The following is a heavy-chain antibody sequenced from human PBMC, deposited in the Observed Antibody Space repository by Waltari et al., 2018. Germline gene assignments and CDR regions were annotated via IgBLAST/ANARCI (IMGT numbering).Heavy chain of an antibody. V-gene: IGHV3-7*01. CDR1: GFTFSGHW. CDR3: ASQYGSGQNDY. D-gene: IGHD3-10*01. Sequence: EVQLVESGGGLVKSGGSLTLSWPASGFTFSGHWIPGVRQAPGKGREWVTNIKQDGSEKYYVDAVKGRLTISRDKAKNSLYLKMNSLRAEDTAVYYCASQYGSGQNDYWGQGTLVTVSS. CDR2: IKQDGSEK. J-gene: IGHJ4*02.